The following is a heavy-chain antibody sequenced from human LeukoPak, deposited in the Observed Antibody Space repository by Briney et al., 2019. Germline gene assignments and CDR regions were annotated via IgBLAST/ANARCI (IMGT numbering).Heavy chain of an antibody. V-gene: IGHV1-2*02. CDR1: GYTFTAYY. CDR2: INPNSGGT. Sequence: ASVKVSCKASGYTFTAYYMHWVRQAPGQGLEWMGWINPNSGGTSYAQKFQGRVTMTRDTSISTAYMELSRLRSDDTAVYYCARDTVAATGTVDYWGQGTLVTVSS. CDR3: ARDTVAATGTVDY. J-gene: IGHJ4*02. D-gene: IGHD6-13*01.